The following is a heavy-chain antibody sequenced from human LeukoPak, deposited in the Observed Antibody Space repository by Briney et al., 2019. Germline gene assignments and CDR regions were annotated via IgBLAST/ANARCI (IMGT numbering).Heavy chain of an antibody. J-gene: IGHJ5*02. V-gene: IGHV3-33*01. CDR3: ARAMGAYPNENWLDP. D-gene: IGHD1-26*01. Sequence: GGSLRLSCATSGYTFSNYGMHWVRQAPGKGLEWVAVIWFDGSQQYYADSVKGRFTISRGSSKNTIYLQMSGLRAEDTAVYYCARAMGAYPNENWLDPWGQGTLVTVSS. CDR2: IWFDGSQQ. CDR1: GYTFSNYG.